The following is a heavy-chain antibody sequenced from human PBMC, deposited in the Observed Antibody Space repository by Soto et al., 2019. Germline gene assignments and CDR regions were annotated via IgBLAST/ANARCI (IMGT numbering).Heavy chain of an antibody. Sequence: QVQLVESGGGVVQPGRSLRLSCAASGFTFSSYAMHWVRQAPGKGLEWVAVISYDGTNEFYADSVKGRFTISRDNSKNTLYLQMKRLKAEDTAVYYGARGFTAAPRTSHFDYWGQGTLVTVSS. V-gene: IGHV3-30-3*01. D-gene: IGHD6-13*01. J-gene: IGHJ4*02. CDR1: GFTFSSYA. CDR3: ARGFTAAPRTSHFDY. CDR2: ISYDGTNE.